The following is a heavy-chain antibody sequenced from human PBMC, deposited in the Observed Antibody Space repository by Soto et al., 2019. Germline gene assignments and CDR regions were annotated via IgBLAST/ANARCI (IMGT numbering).Heavy chain of an antibody. D-gene: IGHD1-26*01. CDR3: AIDLGGSKVRPGVYGMDV. J-gene: IGHJ6*02. V-gene: IGHV1-46*01. CDR1: GYTFTSYY. Sequence: ASVKVSCKASGYTFTSYYMHWVRQAPGQGLEWMGIINPSGGSTSYAQKFQGRVTMTRDTSTSTGYMELSSLRSEDTAVYYCAIDLGGSKVRPGVYGMDVWGQGTTVTVSS. CDR2: INPSGGST.